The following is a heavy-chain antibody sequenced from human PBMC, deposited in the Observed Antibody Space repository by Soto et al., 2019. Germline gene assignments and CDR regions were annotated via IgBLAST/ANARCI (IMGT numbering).Heavy chain of an antibody. CDR2: IISSSSII. Sequence: EVQLVESGGGLVQPGGSLRLSCAVSGFTFSSYSMNWVRQAPGKGLEWVSYIISSSSIIYYADSVKGRFTISRDNAKNSLYLQMNSLRDEDTAVYYCARLLGPNYGGFDYWGQGTLVTVSS. J-gene: IGHJ4*02. V-gene: IGHV3-48*02. CDR1: GFTFSSYS. D-gene: IGHD1-26*01. CDR3: ARLLGPNYGGFDY.